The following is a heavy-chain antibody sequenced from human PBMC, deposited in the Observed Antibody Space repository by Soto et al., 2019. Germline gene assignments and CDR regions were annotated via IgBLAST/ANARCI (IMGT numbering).Heavy chain of an antibody. CDR3: ARDRPALLLTYYGMDV. Sequence: QVQLVQSGAEVKKPGSSVKVSCKASGGTFSSYAISWVRQAPGQGLEWMGGLIPIFGTANYEQNFQGRVTITADESTSTAYMELSSLRSEDTAVYYCARDRPALLLTYYGMDVWGQGTTVTVSS. J-gene: IGHJ6*02. CDR1: GGTFSSYA. D-gene: IGHD2-15*01. CDR2: LIPIFGTA. V-gene: IGHV1-69*01.